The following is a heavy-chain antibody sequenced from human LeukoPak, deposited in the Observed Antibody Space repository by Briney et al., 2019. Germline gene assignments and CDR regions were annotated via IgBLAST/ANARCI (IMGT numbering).Heavy chain of an antibody. CDR3: ARGLPITMVRGVDYYFDY. D-gene: IGHD3-10*01. Sequence: SETLSLTCTVSGGSISSYYWSWIRQPPGKGLEWIGYIYYSGSTNYNPSLKSRVTISVDTSKKQFSLKLSSVTAADTAVYYCARGLPITMVRGVDYYFDYWGQGTLVTVSS. CDR2: IYYSGST. CDR1: GGSISSYY. V-gene: IGHV4-59*01. J-gene: IGHJ4*02.